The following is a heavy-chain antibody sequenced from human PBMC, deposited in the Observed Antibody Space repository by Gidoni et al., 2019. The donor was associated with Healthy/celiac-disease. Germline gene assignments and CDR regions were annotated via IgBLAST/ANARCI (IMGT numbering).Heavy chain of an antibody. J-gene: IGHJ4*02. V-gene: IGHV1-69*12. CDR1: GGTFSSYA. CDR3: ARRGSYYAGVDY. CDR2: IIPIFGTA. D-gene: IGHD1-26*01. Sequence: QVQLVQSGAEVKKPWSSGKVSCKASGGTFSSYAISWVRQAPGQGLEWMGGIIPIFGTANYAQKFQGRVTITADESTSTAYMELSSLRSEDTAVYYCARRGSYYAGVDYWGQGTLVTVSS.